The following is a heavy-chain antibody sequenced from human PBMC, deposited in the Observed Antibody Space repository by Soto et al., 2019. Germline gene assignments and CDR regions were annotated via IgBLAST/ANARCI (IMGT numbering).Heavy chain of an antibody. CDR2: IYYSGST. CDR1: GGSFSGYY. CDR3: ARLPHPRGGSGWYVWFDP. J-gene: IGHJ5*02. Sequence: ETLSLTCAVYGGSFSGYYWSWIRQPPGKGLEWIGYIYYSGSTNYNPSLKSRVTISVDTSKNQFSLKLSSVTAADTAVYYCARLPHPRGGSGWYVWFDPWGQGTLVTVSS. V-gene: IGHV4-59*01. D-gene: IGHD6-19*01.